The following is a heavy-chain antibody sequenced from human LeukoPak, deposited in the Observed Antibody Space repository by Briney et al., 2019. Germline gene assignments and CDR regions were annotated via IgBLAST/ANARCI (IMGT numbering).Heavy chain of an antibody. CDR1: GGSISSYY. CDR3: ARKSYYYYGMDV. J-gene: IGHJ6*02. V-gene: IGHV4-59*12. Sequence: KSSETLSLTCTVSGGSISSYYWSWIRQPPGKGLEWIGYIYYSGSTNYNPSLKSRVTISVDTSKNQFSLKLSSVTAADTSVYYCARKSYYYYGMDVWGQGTTVTVSS. CDR2: IYYSGST.